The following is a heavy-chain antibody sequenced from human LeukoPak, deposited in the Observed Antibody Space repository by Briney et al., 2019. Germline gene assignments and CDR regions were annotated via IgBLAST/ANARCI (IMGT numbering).Heavy chain of an antibody. CDR3: AKGGSLRYFDWPAPHGAFDI. Sequence: LRLSCAASGFTFSSYAMHWVRQAPGKGLEWVAVISYDGSNKYYADSVKGRFTISRDNSKNTLYLQMNSLRAEDTAVYYCAKGGSLRYFDWPAPHGAFDIWGQGTMATVSS. CDR2: ISYDGSNK. V-gene: IGHV3-30*04. D-gene: IGHD3-9*01. CDR1: GFTFSSYA. J-gene: IGHJ3*02.